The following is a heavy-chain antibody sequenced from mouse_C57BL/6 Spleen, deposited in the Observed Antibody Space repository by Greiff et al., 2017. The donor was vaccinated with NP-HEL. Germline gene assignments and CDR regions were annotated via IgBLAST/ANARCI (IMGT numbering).Heavy chain of an antibody. CDR2: IRNKANGYTT. D-gene: IGHD4-1*01. J-gene: IGHJ4*01. CDR1: GFTFTDYY. V-gene: IGHV7-3*01. Sequence: EVQRVESGGGLVQPGGSLSLSCAASGFTFTDYYMSWVRQPPGKALEWLGFIRNKANGYTTEYSASVKGRFTISRDNSQSILYLQMNALRAEDSATYYCARWGLGYYAMDYWGQGTSVTVSS. CDR3: ARWGLGYYAMDY.